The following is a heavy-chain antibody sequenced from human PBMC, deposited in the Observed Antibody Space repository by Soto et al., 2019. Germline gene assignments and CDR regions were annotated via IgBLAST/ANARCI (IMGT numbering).Heavy chain of an antibody. Sequence: LRLSCVASGFTLKNFAINWVRQAPGKGLEWVSVIRGTGLNTYYAASVKGRFTISRDNSKNTVYLQMDSLRVEDTAVYYCAKRASPVYIDNWFDPWGPGTQVTVSS. CDR1: GFTLKNFA. CDR2: IRGTGLNT. V-gene: IGHV3-23*01. CDR3: AKRASPVYIDNWFDP. J-gene: IGHJ5*02. D-gene: IGHD2-8*01.